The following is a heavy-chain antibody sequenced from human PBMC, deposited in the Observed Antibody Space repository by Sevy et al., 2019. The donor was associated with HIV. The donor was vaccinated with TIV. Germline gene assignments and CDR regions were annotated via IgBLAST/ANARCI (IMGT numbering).Heavy chain of an antibody. J-gene: IGHJ4*02. CDR3: ARERSGSHDY. CDR1: GFTFSSYE. Sequence: GGSLRVSCAASGFTFSSYEMNWVRQAPGKGLEWVSYISSSGSTIYYADSVKGRFTISRDNAKNSLYLQMNSLRVEDTAVYYCARERSGSHDYRGQGTLVTVSS. CDR2: ISSSGSTI. V-gene: IGHV3-48*03. D-gene: IGHD1-26*01.